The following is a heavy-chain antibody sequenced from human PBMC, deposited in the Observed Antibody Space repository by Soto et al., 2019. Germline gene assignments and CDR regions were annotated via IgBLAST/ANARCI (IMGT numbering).Heavy chain of an antibody. V-gene: IGHV4-4*07. CDR2: IYTSGST. J-gene: IGHJ4*02. CDR1: GGSISSYY. D-gene: IGHD3-3*01. Sequence: PSETLSLTCTVSGGSISSYYWSWIRQPAGKGLEWIGRIYTSGSTNYNPSLKSRVTMSVDTSKNQFSLKLSSVTAADTAVYYCAREVYYDFWSGYYTSDAPFDYWGQGTLVTVSS. CDR3: AREVYYDFWSGYYTSDAPFDY.